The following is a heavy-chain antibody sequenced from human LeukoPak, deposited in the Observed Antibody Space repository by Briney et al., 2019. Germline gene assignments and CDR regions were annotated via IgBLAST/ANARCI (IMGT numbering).Heavy chain of an antibody. CDR3: ARRDSSGWYYFDY. V-gene: IGHV3-7*01. CDR2: IKQDGNEK. CDR1: GFTFSSYW. Sequence: GGSLRLSCAASGFTFSSYWMSWVRQAPGKGLEWVANIKQDGNEKYYVDSVKGRFTISRDNAKNSLSLQMNSLRAEDTAVYYCARRDSSGWYYFDYWGQGTLVTVSS. D-gene: IGHD6-19*01. J-gene: IGHJ4*02.